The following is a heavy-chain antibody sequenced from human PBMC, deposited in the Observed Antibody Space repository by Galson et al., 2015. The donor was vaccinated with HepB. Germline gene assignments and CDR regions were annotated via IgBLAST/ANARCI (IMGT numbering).Heavy chain of an antibody. V-gene: IGHV1-2*02. D-gene: IGHD2-2*02. CDR2: INPNSGGT. J-gene: IGHJ4*02. CDR3: ARAPYCSSTSCYTDQLEIDY. CDR1: GYTFTGYY. Sequence: SVKVSCKASGYTFTGYYMHWVRQAPGQGLEWMGWINPNSGGTNYAQKFQGRVTMTRDTSISTAYMELSRLRSDDTAVYYCARAPYCSSTSCYTDQLEIDYWGQGTLVTVSS.